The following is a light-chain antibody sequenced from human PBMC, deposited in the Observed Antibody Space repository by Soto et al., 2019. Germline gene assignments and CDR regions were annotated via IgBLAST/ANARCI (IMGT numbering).Light chain of an antibody. J-gene: IGLJ2*01. V-gene: IGLV2-23*01. CDR2: EDI. CDR3: CSYAGGTSVV. Sequence: QSALTQPASVSGSPGQSITISCTGTSSDVGSYNLVSWYQQHPGKAPKLMIYEDIERPSGVSNRFSGSKSGNTASLTISGLKTEDEADYYCCSYAGGTSVVFGGGTKLTV. CDR1: SSDVGSYNL.